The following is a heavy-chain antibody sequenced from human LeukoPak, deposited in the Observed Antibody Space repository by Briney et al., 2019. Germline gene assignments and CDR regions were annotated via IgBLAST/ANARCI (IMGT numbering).Heavy chain of an antibody. CDR1: GFTFSDYY. V-gene: IGHV3-11*01. Sequence: KSGGSLRLSCAASGFTFSDYYMSWIRQAPGKGLEWVSYISSSGSTIYYADSVKGRFTISRDNAKNSLYLQMNSLRAEDTAVYYCAKALGPASSEHYYQDWGQGTLVTVSS. D-gene: IGHD3-10*01. CDR3: AKALGPASSEHYYQD. J-gene: IGHJ4*02. CDR2: ISSSGSTI.